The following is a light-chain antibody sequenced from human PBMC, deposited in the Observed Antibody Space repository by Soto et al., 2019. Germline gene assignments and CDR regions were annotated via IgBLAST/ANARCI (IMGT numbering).Light chain of an antibody. CDR1: QDITNH. CDR2: DAS. J-gene: IGKJ3*01. V-gene: IGKV1-33*01. CDR3: QQFDDLPIT. Sequence: DIQMTQSPSSLSASVGDRVTITCQASQDITNHLNWYQQKSGKAPKLLIHDASDLETGVPSRFSGSGSGTDFTFTISSLQPADIATYYCQQFDDLPITFGPGTKVDMK.